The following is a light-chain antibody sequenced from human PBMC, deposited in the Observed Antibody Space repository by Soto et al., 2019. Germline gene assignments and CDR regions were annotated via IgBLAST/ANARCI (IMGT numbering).Light chain of an antibody. J-gene: IGKJ1*01. CDR1: QSVSSSY. CDR3: QQYGSSPRT. CDR2: DTS. Sequence: TQSPSTLSVSPGERATLSCIASQSVSSSYLAWYQQKPGQTPRLLIYDTSTRATGVPTRFSGSGSGTDFTLTISRLEPEDFAVYYCQQYGSSPRTFGQGTKVDIK. V-gene: IGKV3-20*01.